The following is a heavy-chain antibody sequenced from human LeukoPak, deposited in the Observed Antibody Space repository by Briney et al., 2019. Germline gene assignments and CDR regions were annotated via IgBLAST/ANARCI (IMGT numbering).Heavy chain of an antibody. CDR3: ARDITATMVRVKGAFDI. J-gene: IGHJ3*02. CDR2: ISSISSTI. Sequence: GGSLRLSCTASGFTFNGYGMNWVRQAPGKGLEWVSYISSISSTIYYSDPVKGRFTISRDNAKSSLYLQMNSLRAEDTAVYYCARDITATMVRVKGAFDIWGQGTMVTVSS. CDR1: GFTFNGYG. V-gene: IGHV3-48*01. D-gene: IGHD3-10*01.